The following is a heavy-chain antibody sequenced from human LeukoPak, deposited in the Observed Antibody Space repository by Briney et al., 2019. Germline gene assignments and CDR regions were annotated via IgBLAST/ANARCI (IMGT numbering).Heavy chain of an antibody. Sequence: SETLSLTCTVSGGSISSYYWSWIRQPPGKGLEWIGYIYYSGSTNYNPSLKSRVTISVDTSKNQFSLKLSSVTAADTAVYYCARADPLRFYGMDVWGQGTTVTVSS. CDR2: IYYSGST. J-gene: IGHJ6*02. D-gene: IGHD3-16*01. V-gene: IGHV4-59*01. CDR3: ARADPLRFYGMDV. CDR1: GGSISSYY.